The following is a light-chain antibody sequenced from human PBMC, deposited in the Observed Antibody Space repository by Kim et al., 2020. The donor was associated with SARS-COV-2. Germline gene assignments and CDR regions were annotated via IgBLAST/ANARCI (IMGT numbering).Light chain of an antibody. CDR1: KLGDKY. V-gene: IGLV3-1*01. Sequence: VSPGQTASITCSGDKLGDKYACWYQQKPGQPPVLVIYQDSRRPSGIPERFSGSNSGNTATLTISGTQTMDEADYYCQAWDSSTGVFGGGTKLTVL. J-gene: IGLJ3*02. CDR2: QDS. CDR3: QAWDSSTGV.